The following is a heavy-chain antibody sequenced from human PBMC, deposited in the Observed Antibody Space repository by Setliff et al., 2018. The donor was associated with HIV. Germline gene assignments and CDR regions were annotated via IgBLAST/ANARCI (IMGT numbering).Heavy chain of an antibody. CDR3: ARVHDGTTTGAFDI. J-gene: IGHJ3*02. D-gene: IGHD3-22*01. V-gene: IGHV1-46*02. CDR1: GGTYNTFG. CDR2: INPSGGGT. Sequence: ASVKVSCKASGGTYNTFGMNWVRQAPGQGLEWMGIINPSGGGTNFAQKFQGRVTMTRDTSTSTVYMELNSLRSEDTAVYYCARVHDGTTTGAFDIWGQGTLVTVS.